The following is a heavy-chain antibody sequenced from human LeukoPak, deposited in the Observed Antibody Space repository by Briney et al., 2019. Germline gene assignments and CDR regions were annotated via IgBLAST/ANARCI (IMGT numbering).Heavy chain of an antibody. CDR2: ISYSGST. J-gene: IGHJ4*02. V-gene: IGHV4-59*11. CDR1: GVFIVRHY. Sequence: PSETLSLSCTVSGVFIVRHYWIWLRQTPGKGLEWIGQISYSGSTNYNPSLKGRVTISLDRSMNQVSLRLSSVTAADTAVYYCARDGEGDQGWDYWGQGTLVTVSS. D-gene: IGHD2-15*01. CDR3: ARDGEGDQGWDY.